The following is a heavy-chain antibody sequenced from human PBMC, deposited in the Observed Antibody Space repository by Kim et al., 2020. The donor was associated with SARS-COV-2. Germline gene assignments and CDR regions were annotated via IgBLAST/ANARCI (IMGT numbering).Heavy chain of an antibody. J-gene: IGHJ6*02. V-gene: IGHV3-30*01. Sequence: GRFTISRDNSKNTLYLQMNSLRAEDTAVYYCARGLLGAFVVRYYYYGMDVWGQGTTVTVSS. D-gene: IGHD3-16*01. CDR3: ARGLLGAFVVRYYYYGMDV.